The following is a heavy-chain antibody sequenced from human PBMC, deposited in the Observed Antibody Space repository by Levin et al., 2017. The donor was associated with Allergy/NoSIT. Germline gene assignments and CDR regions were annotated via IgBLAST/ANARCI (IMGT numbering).Heavy chain of an antibody. J-gene: IGHJ6*02. Sequence: GGSLRLSCAASGFTFSDYYMSWIRQAPGKGLEWVSYISSSGSTIYYADSVKGRFTISRDNAKNSLYLQMNSLRAEDTAVYYCARDGGLQYQLPTPHHYYYGMDVWGQGTTVTVSS. CDR2: ISSSGSTI. CDR1: GFTFSDYY. V-gene: IGHV3-11*01. D-gene: IGHD2-2*01. CDR3: ARDGGLQYQLPTPHHYYYGMDV.